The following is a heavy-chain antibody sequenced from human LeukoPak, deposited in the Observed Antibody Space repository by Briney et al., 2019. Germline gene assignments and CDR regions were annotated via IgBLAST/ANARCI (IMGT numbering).Heavy chain of an antibody. V-gene: IGHV4-61*02. J-gene: IGHJ4*02. CDR3: ARVIWFGAVFDY. Sequence: SETLSLTCTVSGGSISSSSYYWGWIRQPAGKGLEWIGRIYTSGSTNYNPSLESRVTISLDTSKNQFSLKMNSVTAADTAVYYCARVIWFGAVFDYWGQGTLVTVSS. CDR1: GGSISSSSYY. D-gene: IGHD3-10*01. CDR2: IYTSGST.